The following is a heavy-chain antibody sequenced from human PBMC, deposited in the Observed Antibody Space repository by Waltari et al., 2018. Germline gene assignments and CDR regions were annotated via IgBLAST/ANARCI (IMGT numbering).Heavy chain of an antibody. CDR3: ARDPAGDGFYYFDY. V-gene: IGHV1-2*06. CDR2: VITNSGDT. CDR1: GYSFTGYY. Sequence: QVQLVQSGAEVKTPGASVKVSCKAYGYSFTGYYIHWVRQAPGQGLEWMGRVITNSGDTNYAQKFKGRVTLTRDTSTSTGYMQLSGLRSDDTALYYCARDPAGDGFYYFDYWGQGSLVTVSS. D-gene: IGHD2-2*01. J-gene: IGHJ4*02.